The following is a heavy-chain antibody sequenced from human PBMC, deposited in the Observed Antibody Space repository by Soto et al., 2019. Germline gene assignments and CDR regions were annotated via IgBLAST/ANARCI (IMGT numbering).Heavy chain of an antibody. CDR2: ISSSSSTI. CDR3: ARGYCSGGSCYYLDY. CDR1: GFTFSSYS. D-gene: IGHD2-15*01. Sequence: GGSLRLSCSASGFTFSSYSMNWVRQAPGKGLEWVSYISSSSSTIYYADSVKGRFTISRDNAKNSLFLQMGSLRADDMAVYYCARGYCSGGSCYYLDYWGQGTPVTVSS. J-gene: IGHJ4*02. V-gene: IGHV3-48*01.